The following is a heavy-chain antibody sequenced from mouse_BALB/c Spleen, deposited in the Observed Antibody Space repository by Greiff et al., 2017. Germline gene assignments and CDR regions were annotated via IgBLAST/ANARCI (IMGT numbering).Heavy chain of an antibody. CDR3: ARRGDYYAMDY. CDR1: GFTFSSYA. J-gene: IGHJ4*01. Sequence: EVQLVESGGGLVKPGGSLKLSCAASGFTFSSYAMSWVRQTPEKRLEWVASISSGGSTYYPDSVKGRFTISRDNARNILYLQMSSLRSEDTAMYYCARRGDYYAMDYWGQGTSVTVSS. CDR2: ISSGGST. V-gene: IGHV5-6-5*01.